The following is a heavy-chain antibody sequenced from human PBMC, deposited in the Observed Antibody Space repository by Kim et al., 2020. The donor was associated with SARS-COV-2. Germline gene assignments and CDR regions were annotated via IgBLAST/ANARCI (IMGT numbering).Heavy chain of an antibody. CDR2: IKQDGSEK. V-gene: IGHV3-7*03. J-gene: IGHJ6*02. D-gene: IGHD6-19*01. Sequence: GGSLRLSCAASGFTFSSYWMSWVRQAPGKGLEWVANIKQDGSEKYYVDSVKGRFTISRDNAKNSLYLQMNSLRAEDTAVYYCANGYSSGWYSYYYGMDVWGQGTTVTVSS. CDR3: ANGYSSGWYSYYYGMDV. CDR1: GFTFSSYW.